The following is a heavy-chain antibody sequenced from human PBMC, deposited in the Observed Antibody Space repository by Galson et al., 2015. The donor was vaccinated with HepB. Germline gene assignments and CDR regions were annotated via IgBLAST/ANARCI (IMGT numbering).Heavy chain of an antibody. J-gene: IGHJ4*02. CDR2: IYSDGST. D-gene: IGHD1-26*01. V-gene: IGHV3-66*01. CDR1: GFTVSDNY. CDR3: ARTTLLGPTTLTLLDY. Sequence: SLRLSCAVSGFTVSDNYMTWVRQAPGRGLEWVSLIYSDGSTRYVDSVKGRFTISRDSSKNTLYLQMNSLRGEDTAVYYCARTTLLGPTTLTLLDYWGPGTLVTVSS.